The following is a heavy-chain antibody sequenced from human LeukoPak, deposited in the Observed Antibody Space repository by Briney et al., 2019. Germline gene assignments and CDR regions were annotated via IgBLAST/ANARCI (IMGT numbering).Heavy chain of an antibody. J-gene: IGHJ4*02. CDR3: ARLGYYYDSSGYLYFDY. V-gene: IGHV5-10-1*01. CDR1: GYSFTSYW. CDR2: IDPSDSYT. Sequence: GESLKISCKGSGYSFTSYWISWVRQMPGKGVEWMGRIDPSDSYTNYSPSFQGHVTISADKSISTAYLQWSSLKASDTAMYYCARLGYYYDSSGYLYFDYWGQGTLVTVSS. D-gene: IGHD3-22*01.